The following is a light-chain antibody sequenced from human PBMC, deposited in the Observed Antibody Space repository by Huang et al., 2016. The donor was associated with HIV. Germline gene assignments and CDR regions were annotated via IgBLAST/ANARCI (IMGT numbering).Light chain of an antibody. V-gene: IGKV1-NL1*01. CDR3: QQYYSTPLT. CDR2: AAS. J-gene: IGKJ4*01. CDR1: QGISNS. Sequence: DTQMTQSPSSLSASVGDRITITCRASQGISNSLAWYQQKAGKAPKLLLYAASRLESGVPSMFSGSGSGTDYTLTISSLQPEDFATYYCQQYYSTPLTFGGGTRVEIK.